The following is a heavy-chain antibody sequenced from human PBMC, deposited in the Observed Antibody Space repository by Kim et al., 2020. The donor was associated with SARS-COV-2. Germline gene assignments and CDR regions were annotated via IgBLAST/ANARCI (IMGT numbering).Heavy chain of an antibody. Sequence: GGSLRLSCAASGFTFSSYAMSWVRQAPGKGLEWVSAISGSGGGTYYADSVKGRFTISRDNSKSTLYLQMNSLRAENTAVYYCAKAARPPVPCGFWSGCYKRCCGNGIDVWGQGTTVTVSS. V-gene: IGHV3-23*01. D-gene: IGHD3-3*01. CDR1: GFTFSSYA. CDR3: AKAARPPVPCGFWSGCYKRCCGNGIDV. J-gene: IGHJ6*02. CDR2: ISGSGGGT.